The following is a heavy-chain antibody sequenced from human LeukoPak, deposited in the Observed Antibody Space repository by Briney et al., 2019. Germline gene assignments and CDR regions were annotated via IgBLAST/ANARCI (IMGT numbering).Heavy chain of an antibody. Sequence: PGRSLRLSCAASGFTFSSYGMHWVRQAPGKGLEWVAVISYDGSNKYYADSVKGRFTISRDNSKNTLYLQMNSLRAEDTAVYYCAKDHTYSGSYLVGYYGMDVWGQGTTVTVSS. CDR1: GFTFSSYG. CDR2: ISYDGSNK. D-gene: IGHD1-26*01. J-gene: IGHJ6*02. V-gene: IGHV3-30*18. CDR3: AKDHTYSGSYLVGYYGMDV.